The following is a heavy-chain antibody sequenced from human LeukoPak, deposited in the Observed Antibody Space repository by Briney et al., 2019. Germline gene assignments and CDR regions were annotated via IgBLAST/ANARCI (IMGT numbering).Heavy chain of an antibody. D-gene: IGHD6-13*01. CDR1: GYTFTSYY. CDR2: INPSGGST. CDR3: ARESIAAAAPFDY. J-gene: IGHJ4*02. V-gene: IGHV1-46*01. Sequence: ASVKVSCKASGYTFTSYYMHWVRQAPGQGLEWMGIINPSGGSTSYAQKFQGRVAMTRDMSTSTVYMELSSLRSEDTAVYYCARESIAAAAPFDYWGQGTLVTVSS.